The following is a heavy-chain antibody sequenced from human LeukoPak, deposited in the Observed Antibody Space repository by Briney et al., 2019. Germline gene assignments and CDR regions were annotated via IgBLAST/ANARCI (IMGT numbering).Heavy chain of an antibody. CDR3: ARVVVLLGHYVLDV. Sequence: GGSLRLSCAASGFTFSDLYMDWVRQAAGKGLEWVGRTRNKTKSYTTEYAASVKDRFSISRDDSKNSLYLQMNSLKTEDTAVYYCARVVVLLGHYVLDVWGQGTTVTVSS. V-gene: IGHV3-72*01. CDR2: TRNKTKSYTT. D-gene: IGHD2-2*01. J-gene: IGHJ6*02. CDR1: GFTFSDLY.